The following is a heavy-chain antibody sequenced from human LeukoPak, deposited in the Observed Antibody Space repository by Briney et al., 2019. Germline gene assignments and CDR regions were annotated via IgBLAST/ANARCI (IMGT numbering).Heavy chain of an antibody. CDR3: ARGLAAAATRDNWFDP. CDR2: IKQDGREK. Sequence: GGSLRLSCAAAGFTFSSYWMSWVRQAPGKGLEWVANIKQDGREKYYVDSVKGRFTISRDNAKNSLYLQMNSLRAEDTAVYYCARGLAAAATRDNWFDPWGQGTLVTVSS. J-gene: IGHJ5*02. CDR1: GFTFSSYW. D-gene: IGHD6-13*01. V-gene: IGHV3-7*01.